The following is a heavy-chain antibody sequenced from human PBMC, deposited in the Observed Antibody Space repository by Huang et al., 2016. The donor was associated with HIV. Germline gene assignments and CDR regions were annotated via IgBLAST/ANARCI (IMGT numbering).Heavy chain of an antibody. D-gene: IGHD1-7*01. CDR3: ATKTAAMDI. J-gene: IGHJ6*02. CDR1: TFRFGAYW. V-gene: IGHV3-7*01. CDR2: IKQDESEK. Sequence: VESGGRLVQPGGSIRLSCVGSTFRFGAYWMSWVRQSPGKGLEWVANIKQDESEKYYVDSVKGRVNISRDNAKKVLFLEMNNVRVEDTATYYCATKTAAMDIWGQGTTVTVS.